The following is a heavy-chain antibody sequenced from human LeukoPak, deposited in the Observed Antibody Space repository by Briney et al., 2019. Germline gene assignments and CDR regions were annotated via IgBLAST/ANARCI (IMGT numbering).Heavy chain of an antibody. J-gene: IGHJ4*02. CDR3: ARVLLPFDY. Sequence: GGSLRLSCAASGFTFRNYAMSWVRQAPGKGLEWVANIKQDGSEKYYVDSVKGRFTISRDNAKNSLYLQMNSLRAEDTAVYYCARVLLPFDYWGQGTLVTVSS. CDR1: GFTFRNYA. D-gene: IGHD2-15*01. CDR2: IKQDGSEK. V-gene: IGHV3-7*01.